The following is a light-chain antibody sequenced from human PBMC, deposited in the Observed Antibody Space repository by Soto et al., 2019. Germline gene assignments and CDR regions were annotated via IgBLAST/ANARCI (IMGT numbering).Light chain of an antibody. V-gene: IGLV1-40*01. CDR3: SSYTNINTRACV. Sequence: QSVLTQPPSVSGAPGQRVTISCTGSSSNIGAGYDVHWYQQFPRTAPKLLIYGNSNRPSGVPDRFSGSKSGNTASLTISGLQAEDEAEYYCSSYTNINTRACVFGTGTKVTVL. CDR2: GNS. J-gene: IGLJ1*01. CDR1: SSNIGAGYD.